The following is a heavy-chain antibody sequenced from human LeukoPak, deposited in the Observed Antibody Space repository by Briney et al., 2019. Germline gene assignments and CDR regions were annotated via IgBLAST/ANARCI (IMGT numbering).Heavy chain of an antibody. D-gene: IGHD6-19*01. CDR3: ARDRDSSGWFDY. CDR1: GGSISGFY. V-gene: IGHV4-59*01. Sequence: PSETLSLTGTVSGGSISGFYWGWIRQRPGKGLEWIGFIYYSGSANYNPSLKSRVTMSVDMSKNQFSLKLSSVTAADTAFYYCARDRDSSGWFDYWGQGALVTVSS. CDR2: IYYSGSA. J-gene: IGHJ4*02.